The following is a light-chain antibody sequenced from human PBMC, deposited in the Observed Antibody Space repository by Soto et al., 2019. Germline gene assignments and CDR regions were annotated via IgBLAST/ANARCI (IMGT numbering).Light chain of an antibody. CDR2: DAS. V-gene: IGKV1-5*01. J-gene: IGKJ2*01. CDR1: QSVTGW. CDR3: QQYHSYSPYT. Sequence: DIQMTQSPSTLSASVGDRVTITCRASQSVTGWLAWYQQKPGEAPKLLIYDASTLASGVPSMFSGSGSVTQFTLTISSLQPDDSATYYCQQYHSYSPYTFGQGTKLEIK.